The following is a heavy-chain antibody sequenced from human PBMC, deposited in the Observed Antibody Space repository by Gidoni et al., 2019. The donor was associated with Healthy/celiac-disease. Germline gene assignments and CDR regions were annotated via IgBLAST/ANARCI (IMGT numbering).Heavy chain of an antibody. CDR3: ARQSHMIGKGGMYALFDY. Sequence: VSFSGYYWSWIRQPPGKGLEWIGEINHSGSTNYNPSLKSRVTISVDTSKNQFSLKLSSVTAADTAVYYWARQSHMIGKGGMYALFDYWGQGTLVTVSS. J-gene: IGHJ4*02. CDR1: VSFSGYY. CDR2: INHSGST. V-gene: IGHV4-34*01. D-gene: IGHD3-22*01.